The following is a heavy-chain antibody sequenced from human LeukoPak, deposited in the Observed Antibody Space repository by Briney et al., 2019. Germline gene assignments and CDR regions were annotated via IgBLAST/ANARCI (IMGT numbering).Heavy chain of an antibody. V-gene: IGHV1-69*13. CDR2: IIPIFGTA. Sequence: SVKVSCKASGGTFISYAISWGRQALGEGGEWMGGIIPIFGTANYAQKFQGRVTITADESTSKDYMELSSLRSEDTAVYYCAGGGASRPIYWGQGTLVTVSS. J-gene: IGHJ4*02. D-gene: IGHD1-26*01. CDR3: AGGGASRPIY. CDR1: GGTFISYA.